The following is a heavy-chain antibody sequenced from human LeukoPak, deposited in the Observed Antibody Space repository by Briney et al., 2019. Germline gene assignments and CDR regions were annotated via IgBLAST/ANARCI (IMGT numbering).Heavy chain of an antibody. CDR3: ARSRVGGYTYGMDA. V-gene: IGHV4-59*01. D-gene: IGHD5-18*01. Sequence: PSETLALTCTVSGGPISSYYWSWIRQPPGKGLEWVGYICFSGSNKYNPYLKRRVTISVEKSKKQFPLELRSVTPADTAVYYFARSRVGGYTYGMDAWGQGTTVTVSS. CDR1: GGPISSYY. J-gene: IGHJ6*02. CDR2: ICFSGSN.